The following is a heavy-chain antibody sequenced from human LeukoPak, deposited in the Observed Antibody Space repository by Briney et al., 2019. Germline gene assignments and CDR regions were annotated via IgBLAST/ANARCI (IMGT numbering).Heavy chain of an antibody. J-gene: IGHJ4*02. Sequence: GGSLRLSCAASGFTFSSYWMSWVRQAPGKGLEWVANIKQDGSEKYYVDSVKGRFTISRDNAKNSLYLQMNSLRAEDTAVYYCARDSGMATIHHFDYWGQGTLVTVSS. V-gene: IGHV3-7*01. CDR3: ARDSGMATIHHFDY. D-gene: IGHD5-24*01. CDR1: GFTFSSYW. CDR2: IKQDGSEK.